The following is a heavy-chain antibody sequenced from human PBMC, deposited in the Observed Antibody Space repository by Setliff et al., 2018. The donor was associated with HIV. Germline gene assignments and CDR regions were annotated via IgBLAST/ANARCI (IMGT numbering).Heavy chain of an antibody. CDR1: GGSFSAYY. Sequence: SETLSLTCAVFGGSFSAYYWNWIRQTPGKGLEWIGEINHSGTTNYNPPLNSRVTISVDTSNKRFSLTLRSATAADTALYYCARNPHYFDRSGYYSWFYFDFWGQGTLVTVSS. CDR2: INHSGTT. D-gene: IGHD3-22*01. V-gene: IGHV4-34*01. J-gene: IGHJ4*02. CDR3: ARNPHYFDRSGYYSWFYFDF.